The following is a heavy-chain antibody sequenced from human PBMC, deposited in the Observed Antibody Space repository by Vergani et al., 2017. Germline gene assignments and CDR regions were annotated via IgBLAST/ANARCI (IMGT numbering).Heavy chain of an antibody. CDR1: GGSISSYY. CDR3: ARSPSWNGQTDY. D-gene: IGHD1-1*01. Sequence: QVQLQESGPGLVKPSETLSLTCTVSGGSISSYYWSWIRQPPGKGLEWIGYIYYSGSTNYNPSLKSRVTISVDTSKNQFSLKLSSLTAADTAVYYCARSPSWNGQTDYWGQGTLVTVSS. J-gene: IGHJ4*02. V-gene: IGHV4-59*01. CDR2: IYYSGST.